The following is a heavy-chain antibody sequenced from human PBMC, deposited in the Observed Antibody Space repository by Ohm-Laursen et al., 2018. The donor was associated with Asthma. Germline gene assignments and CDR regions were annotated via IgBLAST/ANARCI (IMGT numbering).Heavy chain of an antibody. CDR2: ISAYNGNT. D-gene: IGHD6-6*01. CDR1: GGTFSNYV. Sequence: SSVKVSCKASGGTFSNYVITWLRQAPGQGLEWMGWISAYNGNTNYAQKLQGRVTMTTDTSTSTAYMELRSLRSDDTAVYYCARDRGSPDDAFDIWGQGTMVTVSS. V-gene: IGHV1-18*01. J-gene: IGHJ3*02. CDR3: ARDRGSPDDAFDI.